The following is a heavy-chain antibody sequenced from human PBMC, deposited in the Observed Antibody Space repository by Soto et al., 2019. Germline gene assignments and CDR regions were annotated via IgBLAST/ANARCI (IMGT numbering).Heavy chain of an antibody. J-gene: IGHJ4*02. CDR1: GGSISSNY. Sequence: SETLSLTCTVSGGSISSNYWTWIRQPQGKGLEWIGYVYNSGTTNYNPSLKSRVTISEATAKSQFSLKVHSMTGADTAVYYCARYRREAVAGYTLDNWGQGILVTVPS. CDR2: VYNSGTT. CDR3: ARYRREAVAGYTLDN. D-gene: IGHD6-13*01. V-gene: IGHV4-59*01.